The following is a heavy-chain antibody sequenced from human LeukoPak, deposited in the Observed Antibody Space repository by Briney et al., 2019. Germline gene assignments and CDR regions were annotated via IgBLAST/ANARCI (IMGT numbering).Heavy chain of an antibody. CDR3: AREYDPSTRYFDY. D-gene: IGHD3-3*01. Sequence: SETLSLTCTVSGGSISSYYWSWIRQPAGKGLEWIGRIQTSGSNNYNPSLKCQLAMSIDKSKNQFSLKLNSVTAADTAVYYCAREYDPSTRYFDYWGQGTLVSVSS. V-gene: IGHV4-4*07. J-gene: IGHJ4*02. CDR1: GGSISSYY. CDR2: IQTSGSN.